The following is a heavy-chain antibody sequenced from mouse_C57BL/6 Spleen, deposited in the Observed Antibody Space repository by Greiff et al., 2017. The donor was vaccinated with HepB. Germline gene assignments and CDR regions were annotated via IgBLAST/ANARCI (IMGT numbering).Heavy chain of an antibody. CDR2: IDPSDSYT. V-gene: IGHV1-69*01. J-gene: IGHJ4*01. D-gene: IGHD2-3*01. CDR3: ARWGYYETMGAMDY. Sequence: QVQLQQPGAELVMPGASVKLSCKASGYTFTSYWMHWVKQRPGQGLEWIGEIDPSDSYTNYNQKFKGKSTLTVDKSSSTAYMQLSSLTSEDSAVYYRARWGYYETMGAMDYWGQGTSVTVSS. CDR1: GYTFTSYW.